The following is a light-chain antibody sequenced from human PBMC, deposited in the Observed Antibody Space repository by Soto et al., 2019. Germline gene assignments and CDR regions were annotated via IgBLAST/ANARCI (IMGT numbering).Light chain of an antibody. CDR3: CSYAGSYTLVV. CDR1: SSDVGDYNY. CDR2: DVS. V-gene: IGLV2-11*01. J-gene: IGLJ2*01. Sequence: QSVLTQPRSVSGSPGQSVTISCTGTSSDVGDYNYVSWYQQHPGKAPKLMIYDVSKRPSGVPDRFSGSKSGNTASLTISGLQAEDEADYYCCSYAGSYTLVVFGRGTKLTVL.